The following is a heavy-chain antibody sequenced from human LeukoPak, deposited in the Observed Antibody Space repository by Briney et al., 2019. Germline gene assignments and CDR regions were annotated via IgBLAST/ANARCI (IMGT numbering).Heavy chain of an antibody. J-gene: IGHJ4*02. D-gene: IGHD3-22*01. V-gene: IGHV3-9*01. CDR1: GFTFDDYA. CDR2: ISWNSGSI. Sequence: PGRSLGLSCAASGFTFDDYAMHWVRQAPGKGLEWVSGISWNSGSIGYADSVKGRFTISRDNAKNSLCLQMNSLRAEDTALYYCAKDSSYDYYDSSGYYYWGQGTLVTVSS. CDR3: AKDSSYDYYDSSGYYY.